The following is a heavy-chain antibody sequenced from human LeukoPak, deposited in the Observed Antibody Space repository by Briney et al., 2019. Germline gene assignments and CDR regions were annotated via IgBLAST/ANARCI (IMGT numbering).Heavy chain of an antibody. CDR1: GGSISSYY. CDR3: ARSGRLERIRRDWFDP. CDR2: IYTSGST. Sequence: SETLSLTCTVSGGSISSYYWSWIRQPAGKGLEWIGRIYTSGSTNYNPSLKSRVTMSVDTSKNQFSLKLSSVTAADTAVYYCARSGRLERIRRDWFDPWGQGTLVTVSS. V-gene: IGHV4-4*07. D-gene: IGHD1-1*01. J-gene: IGHJ5*02.